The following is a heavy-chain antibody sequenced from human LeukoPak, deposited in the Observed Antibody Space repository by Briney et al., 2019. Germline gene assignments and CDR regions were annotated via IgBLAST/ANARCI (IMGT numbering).Heavy chain of an antibody. CDR1: GFTFSGCE. CDR3: CITMVRGVSSHFDY. D-gene: IGHD3-10*01. CDR2: ISRSGNTI. V-gene: IGHV3-48*03. Sequence: GGSLRLSCAISGFTFSGCELTWVRQAPGKGLEWISYISRSGNTIYYADSVKGRFTTSRDNAKNSLYLQMNSLRAEDTSVYYCCITMVRGVSSHFDYWGQGTLVTVSS. J-gene: IGHJ4*02.